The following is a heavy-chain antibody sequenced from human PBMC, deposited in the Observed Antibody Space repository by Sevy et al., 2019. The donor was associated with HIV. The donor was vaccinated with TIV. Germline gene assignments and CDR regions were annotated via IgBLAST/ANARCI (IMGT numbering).Heavy chain of an antibody. CDR1: AFTFSSYA. CDR3: AKVSSLSSSWPGAFDI. V-gene: IGHV3-23*01. D-gene: IGHD6-13*01. J-gene: IGHJ3*02. CDR2: ISGSGGST. Sequence: GGSLRLSCAASAFTFSSYAMSWVRQAPGKGLEWVSAISGSGGSTYYADSVKGRFTISRDNSKNKLYLQMNSLGAEDTAVYYCAKVSSLSSSWPGAFDIWGQGTMVTVSS.